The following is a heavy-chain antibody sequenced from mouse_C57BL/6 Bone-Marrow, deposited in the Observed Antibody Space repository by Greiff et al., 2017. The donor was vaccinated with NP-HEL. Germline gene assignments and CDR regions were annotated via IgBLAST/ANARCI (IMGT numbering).Heavy chain of an antibody. CDR1: GYTFTSYW. CDR2: IHPNSGST. D-gene: IGHD2-4*01. CDR3: ARPYYDAPFAY. V-gene: IGHV1-64*01. J-gene: IGHJ3*01. Sequence: VQLQQSGAELVKPGASVKLSCKASGYTFTSYWMHWVKQRPGQGLEWIGMIHPNSGSTNYNEKFKSKATLTVDKSSSTAYMQLSSLTSEDSAVYDCARPYYDAPFAYWGQGTLVTVSA.